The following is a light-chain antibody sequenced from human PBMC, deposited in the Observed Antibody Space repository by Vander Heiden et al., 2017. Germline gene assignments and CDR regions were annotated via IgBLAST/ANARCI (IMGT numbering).Light chain of an antibody. J-gene: IGKJ1*01. V-gene: IGKV3-15*01. Sequence: EIVMTQSPATLSVSPGERATLSCRASQSVSSNLGWYQRKPGQAPRLLIFGASTRATGVPARFSRSGSGTEFTLTISSLQSEDFAVYFCQQDDNWPRTFGQGTKVEI. CDR3: QQDDNWPRT. CDR2: GAS. CDR1: QSVSSN.